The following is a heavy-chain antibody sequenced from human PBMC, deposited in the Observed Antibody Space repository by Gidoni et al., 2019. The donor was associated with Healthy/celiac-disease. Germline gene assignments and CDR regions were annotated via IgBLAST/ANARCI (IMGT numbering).Heavy chain of an antibody. D-gene: IGHD3-22*01. Sequence: NWVRQAPGKGLEWVSYISSSSSTIYYADSVKGRFTISRDNAKNSLYLQMNSLRDEDTAVYYCARGYYDSSGYYSYYFDYWGQGTLVTVSS. CDR2: ISSSSSTI. J-gene: IGHJ4*02. CDR3: ARGYYDSSGYYSYYFDY. V-gene: IGHV3-48*02.